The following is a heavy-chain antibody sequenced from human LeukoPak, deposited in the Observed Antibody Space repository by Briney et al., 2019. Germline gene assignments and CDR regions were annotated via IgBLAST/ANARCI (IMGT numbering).Heavy chain of an antibody. J-gene: IGHJ4*02. CDR2: ISGSGRST. D-gene: IGHD5-18*01. V-gene: IGHV3-23*01. Sequence: PGGSLRLSCAASGFTFSSYAMTWVRQAPGKGLEWVSAISGSGRSTYYADSVKGRFTISRDNSKNTLYLQMNSLRAEDTAVYYCAKLRGYSYGTYYFDYWGQGTLVTVSS. CDR3: AKLRGYSYGTYYFDY. CDR1: GFTFSSYA.